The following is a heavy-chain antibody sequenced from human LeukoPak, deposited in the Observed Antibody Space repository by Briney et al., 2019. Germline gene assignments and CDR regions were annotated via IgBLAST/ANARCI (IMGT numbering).Heavy chain of an antibody. CDR2: ISWNSGSI. D-gene: IGHD3-22*01. CDR1: GFTFDDYA. CDR3: AKDISDSSVFNAFDI. J-gene: IGHJ3*02. V-gene: IGHV3-9*01. Sequence: GRSLRLSCATSGFTFDDYAMHWVRQAPGKGLECVSGISWNSGSIDYADSAKGRFTISRDNAKNSLYLQMNSLRAEDTALYYCAKDISDSSVFNAFDIWGQGTMVTVSS.